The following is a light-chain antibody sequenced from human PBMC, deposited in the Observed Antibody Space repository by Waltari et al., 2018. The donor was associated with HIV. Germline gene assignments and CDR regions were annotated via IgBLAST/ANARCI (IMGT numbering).Light chain of an antibody. J-gene: IGLJ3*02. Sequence: QSALTQPASVSGSPGQSITISCTGADFDIFGYNFVSWFQHHPAKAPKVIIYEVSNRPSGVSYRFSGSKSGNTASLTISGLQPEDEAEYFCISYISSSTPVFGGGTKLTVL. CDR1: DFDIFGYNF. CDR2: EVS. CDR3: ISYISSSTPV. V-gene: IGLV2-14*01.